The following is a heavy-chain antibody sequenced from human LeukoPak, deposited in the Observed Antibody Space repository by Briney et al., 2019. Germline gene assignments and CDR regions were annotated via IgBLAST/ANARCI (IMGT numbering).Heavy chain of an antibody. CDR1: GYTFTGYY. CDR3: ARENGPDYYYGMDV. V-gene: IGHV1-2*04. Sequence: ASVKVSCTASGYTFTGYYMHWVRQAPGQGLEWMGWINPNSGGTNYAQKFQGWVTMTRDTSISTAYMELSRLRSDDTAVYYCARENGPDYYYGMDVWGQGTTVTVSS. CDR2: INPNSGGT. D-gene: IGHD2-8*01. J-gene: IGHJ6*02.